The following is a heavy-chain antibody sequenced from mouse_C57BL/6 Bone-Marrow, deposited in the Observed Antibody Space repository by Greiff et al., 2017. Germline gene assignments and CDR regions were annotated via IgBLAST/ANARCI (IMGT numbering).Heavy chain of an antibody. CDR2: IYPGDGDT. CDR3: AQGDGSSLFAY. J-gene: IGHJ3*01. V-gene: IGHV1-82*01. Sequence: QVQLQQSGPELVKPGASVKISCKASGYAFSSSWMNWVKQRPGKGLEWIGRIYPGDGDTNYNGKFKGKATLTADKSSSTAYMQLSSLTSEDSAVYCCAQGDGSSLFAYWGQGTLVTVSA. CDR1: GYAFSSSW. D-gene: IGHD1-1*01.